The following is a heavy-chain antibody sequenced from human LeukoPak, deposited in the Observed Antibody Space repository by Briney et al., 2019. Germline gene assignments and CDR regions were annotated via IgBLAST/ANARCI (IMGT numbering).Heavy chain of an antibody. Sequence: GESLKISCKSSGYSFTSYWIGWVRQIPGKGLEWMGIVYPGDSDTRYSPSFQGQVTISADKSISTAYLEWSSLKASDTAMYYCARLGCSSTSCYDNWGQGTLVTVSS. CDR1: GYSFTSYW. J-gene: IGHJ4*02. CDR3: ARLGCSSTSCYDN. D-gene: IGHD2-2*01. V-gene: IGHV5-51*01. CDR2: VYPGDSDT.